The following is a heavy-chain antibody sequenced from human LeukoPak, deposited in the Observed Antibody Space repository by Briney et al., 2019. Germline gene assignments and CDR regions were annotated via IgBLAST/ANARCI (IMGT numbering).Heavy chain of an antibody. CDR3: ARVSRSRDGYNPFDY. J-gene: IGHJ4*02. Sequence: GASVKVSCKASGYMFTGYYVHWVRQAPGQGLEWMGWSNPNSGDTKYAQMFQGRVTMTRDTSINTAYMELSRLRSDDTAVYYCARVSRSRDGYNPFDYWGQGTLVTVSS. D-gene: IGHD5-24*01. CDR1: GYMFTGYY. V-gene: IGHV1-2*02. CDR2: SNPNSGDT.